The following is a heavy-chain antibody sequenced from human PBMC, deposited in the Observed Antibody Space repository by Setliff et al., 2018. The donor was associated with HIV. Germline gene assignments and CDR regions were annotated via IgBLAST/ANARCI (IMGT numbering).Heavy chain of an antibody. Sequence: ASVKVSCKASGYTFTTYAMHWVRQAPGQRLGWMGWINAANGNTKYSQKFQGRVTIIRDTSASTAYMELSSLRSEDTAVYYCARVYCSGGACYSLNSWGQGALVTVSS. CDR2: INAANGNT. CDR3: ARVYCSGGACYSLNS. V-gene: IGHV1-3*01. J-gene: IGHJ4*02. D-gene: IGHD2-15*01. CDR1: GYTFTTYA.